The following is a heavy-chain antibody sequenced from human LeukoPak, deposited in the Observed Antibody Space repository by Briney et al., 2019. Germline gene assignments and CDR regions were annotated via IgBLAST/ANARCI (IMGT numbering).Heavy chain of an antibody. CDR1: GFTFSSYA. CDR3: AKNYRPWEPHGYYYYMDV. V-gene: IGHV3-23*01. CDR2: ISGSGGST. Sequence: GGSLRLSCAASGFTFSSYAMSWVRQAPGKGLEWVSAISGSGGSTYYADSVKGRVTISRNNSKNTLYLQMNSLRAEDTAVYYCAKNYRPWEPHGYYYYMDVWGKGTTVTVSS. J-gene: IGHJ6*03. D-gene: IGHD1-26*01.